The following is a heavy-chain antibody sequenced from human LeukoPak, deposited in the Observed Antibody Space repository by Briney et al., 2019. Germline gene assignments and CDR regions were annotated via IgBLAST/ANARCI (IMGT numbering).Heavy chain of an antibody. V-gene: IGHV3-23*01. CDR1: GFTFSSYA. J-gene: IGHJ4*02. CDR2: ISGGGGST. D-gene: IGHD4-11*01. CDR3: AKYDSNYSDQILIDY. Sequence: GGSLRLSCAASGFTFSSYAMSWVRQAPGKGLEWVSAISGGGGSTYYADSVKGRFTISRDNSKNTLYLQMNSLRAEDTAVYYCAKYDSNYSDQILIDYWGQGTLVTVSS.